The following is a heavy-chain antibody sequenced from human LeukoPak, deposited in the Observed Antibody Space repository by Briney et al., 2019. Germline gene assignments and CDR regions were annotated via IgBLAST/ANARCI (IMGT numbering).Heavy chain of an antibody. D-gene: IGHD6-13*01. J-gene: IGHJ2*01. CDR2: IFYSGGA. CDR3: ARVYYSNSYDYWYFDL. CDR1: GGSIRSYY. Sequence: PSETLSLTCTVSGGSIRSYYGSWIRQPPGKGLEWIGYIFYSGGANYNPSLKSRVTISVDTSKNQFSLKLTSVTAADTAVYYCARVYYSNSYDYWYFDLWGRGTLVTVSS. V-gene: IGHV4-59*01.